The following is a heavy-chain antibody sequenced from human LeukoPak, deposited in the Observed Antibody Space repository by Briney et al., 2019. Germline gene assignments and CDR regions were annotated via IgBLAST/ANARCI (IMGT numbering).Heavy chain of an antibody. CDR3: ARDFRDYRDYVAYFDS. CDR2: ILYDGTNQ. V-gene: IGHV3-30-3*01. D-gene: IGHD4-17*01. J-gene: IGHJ4*02. CDR1: GFTFSTYA. Sequence: GRSLRLSCAASGFTFSTYAMHWVRQAPGKGLEWEAVILYDGTNQYYADSVKGRFTISRDNSRNTLYLQMNSLKVEDTAVYYCARDFRDYRDYVAYFDSWGQGTLVTVSS.